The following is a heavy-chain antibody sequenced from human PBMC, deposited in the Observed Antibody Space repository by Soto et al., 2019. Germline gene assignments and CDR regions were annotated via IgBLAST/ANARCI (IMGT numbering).Heavy chain of an antibody. V-gene: IGHV1-69*01. D-gene: IGHD4-17*01. J-gene: IGHJ2*01. CDR3: ARGIEEMATTTAVWSFDL. CDR2: IIPFFGAA. CDR1: GDTFSSHA. Sequence: QVQLVQSGAEVKKPGSSVKVSCKASGDTFSSHAFGWVRQAPGQGLEWMGGIIPFFGAANYAQTFQGRAAITADESTTTVYMELSSLRSEDTAVYYCARGIEEMATTTAVWSFDLWGRATLVTVSS.